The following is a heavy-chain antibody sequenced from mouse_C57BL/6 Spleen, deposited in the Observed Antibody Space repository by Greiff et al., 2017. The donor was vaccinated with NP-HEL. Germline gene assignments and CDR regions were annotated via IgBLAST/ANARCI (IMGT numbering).Heavy chain of an antibody. CDR3: ARPTVVGYFDY. CDR1: GYTFTDYN. CDR2: INPNNGGT. J-gene: IGHJ2*01. V-gene: IGHV1-18*01. D-gene: IGHD1-1*01. Sequence: VQLKESGPELVKPGASVKIPCKASGYTFTDYNMDWVKQSHGKSLEWIGDINPNNGGTIYNQKFKGKATLTVDKSSSTAYMELRSLTSEDTAVYYWARPTVVGYFDYWGQGTTLTVSA.